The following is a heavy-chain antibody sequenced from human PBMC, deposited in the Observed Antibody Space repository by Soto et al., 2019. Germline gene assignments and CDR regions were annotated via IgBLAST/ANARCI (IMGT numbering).Heavy chain of an antibody. CDR3: AREIPTVLFDL. CDR2: INYNGST. Sequence: QVRLQQWGPRLLKPSETLTLTCAVSGGSFSGHYWSWIRQPQGKGLEWIGEINYNGSTNYNPSLKSRITISVDSSKKYFSLYMTSVTAADTAVYYCAREIPTVLFDLWGQGTLVTVSS. D-gene: IGHD4-17*01. V-gene: IGHV4-34*01. J-gene: IGHJ4*02. CDR1: GGSFSGHY.